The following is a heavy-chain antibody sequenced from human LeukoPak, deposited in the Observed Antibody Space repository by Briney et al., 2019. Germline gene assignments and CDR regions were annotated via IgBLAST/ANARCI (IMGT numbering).Heavy chain of an antibody. Sequence: ASVKVSCKASGYTFTSYGISWVRQAPGQGLEWMGWISAYNGNTNYAQKLQGRVTITADESTSTAYMELSSLRSKDTAVYYCAVYYSSGWYSPYHYWGQGTLVTVSS. CDR2: ISAYNGNT. J-gene: IGHJ4*02. D-gene: IGHD6-19*01. CDR1: GYTFTSYG. V-gene: IGHV1-18*01. CDR3: AVYYSSGWYSPYHY.